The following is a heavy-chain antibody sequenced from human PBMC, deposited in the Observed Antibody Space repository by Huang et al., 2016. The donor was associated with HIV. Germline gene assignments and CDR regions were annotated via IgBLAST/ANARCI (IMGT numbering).Heavy chain of an antibody. Sequence: QVQLVESGGGVVQPGRSLRISCAASGFTFSSYGMHWVRQAPGKGLEWVAVISYDAKTKYYADSLKGRFSISRDNSKTTGYLQLNSLRLEDTAVYYCAKGGSAAAVLDFWGQGTLVTVSS. V-gene: IGHV3-30*18. J-gene: IGHJ4*02. CDR1: GFTFSSYG. CDR2: ISYDAKTK. CDR3: AKGGSAAAVLDF. D-gene: IGHD6-13*01.